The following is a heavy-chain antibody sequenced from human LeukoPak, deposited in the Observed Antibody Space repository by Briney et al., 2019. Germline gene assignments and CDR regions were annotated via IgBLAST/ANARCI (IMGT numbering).Heavy chain of an antibody. CDR2: LNWNGGST. Sequence: GGSLRLSCAASGFTFDDYGMSWVRPAPGKGREWGSGLNWNGGSTGYADSVKGRFTTSRDNAKNSLYLKMNSLRAEDTALYYCARDEVLGYCSSTSCYTSYMDVWGKGTTVTVSS. J-gene: IGHJ6*03. V-gene: IGHV3-20*04. D-gene: IGHD2-2*02. CDR1: GFTFDDYG. CDR3: ARDEVLGYCSSTSCYTSYMDV.